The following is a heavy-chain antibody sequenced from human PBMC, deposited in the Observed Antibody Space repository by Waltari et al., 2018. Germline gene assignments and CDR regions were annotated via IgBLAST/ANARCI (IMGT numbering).Heavy chain of an antibody. J-gene: IGHJ4*02. CDR3: ATIAVAGSFDY. CDR2: INPNSGGT. V-gene: IGHV1-2*02. CDR1: GYTFNGYY. D-gene: IGHD6-19*01. Sequence: QVQLVQSGAEVKKPGASVKVSCKASGYTFNGYYMHWVRQAPGQGLEWMGWINPNSGGTHYAQKFQGRVTMTRDTSISTAYMELSRLRSDDTAVYYCATIAVAGSFDYWGQGTLVTVSS.